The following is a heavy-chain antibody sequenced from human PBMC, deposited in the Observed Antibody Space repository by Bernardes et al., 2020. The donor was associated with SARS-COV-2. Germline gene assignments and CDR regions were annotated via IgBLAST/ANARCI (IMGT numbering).Heavy chain of an antibody. D-gene: IGHD2-2*01. J-gene: IGHJ4*02. V-gene: IGHV3-30-3*01. CDR1: GFHFGSSA. Sequence: GGSLRLSCAASGFHFGSSAIHWVRQAPGPGLAWVALITYDGDRTYYTDSVKGRFTITRDNSKDTLHLQMDSLRPEDTAVYFCARVMVPASIGPQLDYWGQGTRVTVSS. CDR2: ITYDGDRT. CDR3: ARVMVPASIGPQLDY.